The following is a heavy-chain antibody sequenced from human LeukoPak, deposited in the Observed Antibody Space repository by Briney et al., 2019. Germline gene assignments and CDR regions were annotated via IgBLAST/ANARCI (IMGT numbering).Heavy chain of an antibody. V-gene: IGHV4-4*07. D-gene: IGHD3-22*01. CDR3: ARDTYYYDSSGYSSFDY. J-gene: IGHJ4*02. Sequence: SETLSLTCTVSGCSISSYYWSWIRQAAGKGLEWIGRIHTSGSTNYNPSLKSRVTMSVDTSKSQFSLKLNSVTAADTAVYYCARDTYYYDSSGYSSFDYWGQGTLVTVSS. CDR1: GCSISSYY. CDR2: IHTSGST.